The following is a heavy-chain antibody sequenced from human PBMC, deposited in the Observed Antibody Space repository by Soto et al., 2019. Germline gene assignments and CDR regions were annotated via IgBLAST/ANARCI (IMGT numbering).Heavy chain of an antibody. Sequence: WGSLRLSCAGSGFTFSDYYMTWIRQAPGKGLEWVSYINTLSSAIYYADSVKGRFTISRDNAKNSLYLQMNSLRAEDTAVYYCARRLQWQLRPLDSWGRGTLVTVSS. D-gene: IGHD6-19*01. CDR3: ARRLQWQLRPLDS. CDR1: GFTFSDYY. J-gene: IGHJ4*02. V-gene: IGHV3-11*01. CDR2: INTLSSAI.